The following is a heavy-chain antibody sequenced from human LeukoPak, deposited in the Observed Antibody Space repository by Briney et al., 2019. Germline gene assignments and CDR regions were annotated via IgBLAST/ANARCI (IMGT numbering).Heavy chain of an antibody. J-gene: IGHJ6*02. V-gene: IGHV3-33*01. Sequence: PGGSLRLSCAAFGFTVSSYGMHWVCQAPGKGLEWVAVIWYDGSNKYYADSVKGRFTISRDNSKNTVYLQMNSLRADDTAVYYCARSSFGSHRQDGMDVWGQGTTVTVSS. CDR2: IWYDGSNK. CDR1: GFTVSSYG. CDR3: ARSSFGSHRQDGMDV. D-gene: IGHD1-26*01.